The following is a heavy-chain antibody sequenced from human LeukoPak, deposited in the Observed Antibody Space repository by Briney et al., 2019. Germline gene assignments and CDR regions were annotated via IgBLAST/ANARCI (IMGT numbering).Heavy chain of an antibody. Sequence: ASVKVSCKASGYTFTGYYMHWVRQAPGQGLEWMGWINPNSGGTNYAQKFQGRVTMTRDTSISTAYMELSRLRSDGTAVYYCASPYNWNDGEDYYYYGMDVWGQGTTVTVSS. J-gene: IGHJ6*02. CDR2: INPNSGGT. D-gene: IGHD1-20*01. CDR3: ASPYNWNDGEDYYYYGMDV. CDR1: GYTFTGYY. V-gene: IGHV1-2*02.